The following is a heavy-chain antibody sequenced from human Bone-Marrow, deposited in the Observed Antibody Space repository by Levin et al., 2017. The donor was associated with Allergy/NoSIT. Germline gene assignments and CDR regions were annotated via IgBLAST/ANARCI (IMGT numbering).Heavy chain of an antibody. V-gene: IGHV3-23*01. Sequence: GGSLRLSCAASGFTFSSYAMSWVRQAPGKGLEWVSAISGSGGSTYYADSVKGRFTISRDNSKNTLYLQMNSLRAEDTAVYYCAKDYIVVVPAAEAYFDYWGQGTLVTVSS. J-gene: IGHJ4*02. D-gene: IGHD2-2*01. CDR2: ISGSGGST. CDR3: AKDYIVVVPAAEAYFDY. CDR1: GFTFSSYA.